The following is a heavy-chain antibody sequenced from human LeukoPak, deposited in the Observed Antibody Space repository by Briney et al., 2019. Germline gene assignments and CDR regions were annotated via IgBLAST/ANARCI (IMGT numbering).Heavy chain of an antibody. Sequence: GASVKVSCKASGYTFTSYGISWVRQAPGQGLEWMGWISAYNGNTNYAQKLQGRATMTTDTSTSTAYMELRSLRSDDTAVYYCARFQYLPDRTRWFDPWGQGTLVTVSS. CDR3: ARFQYLPDRTRWFDP. D-gene: IGHD1-14*01. CDR2: ISAYNGNT. V-gene: IGHV1-18*01. J-gene: IGHJ5*02. CDR1: GYTFTSYG.